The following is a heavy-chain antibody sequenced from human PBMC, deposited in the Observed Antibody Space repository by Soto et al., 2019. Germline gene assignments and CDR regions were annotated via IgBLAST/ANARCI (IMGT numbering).Heavy chain of an antibody. J-gene: IGHJ5*02. D-gene: IGHD6-13*01. CDR1: GYNFNSYT. CDR3: ARSASSWFKGWFDP. V-gene: IGHV1-18*01. Sequence: ASVKVSCKASGYNFNSYTISWVRQAPGQGLEWMGRISAYNGNTNYAQKLQGRVTMTTDTSTSTAYMELRSLRSDDTAVYYCARSASSWFKGWFDPWGQGTLVTVSS. CDR2: ISAYNGNT.